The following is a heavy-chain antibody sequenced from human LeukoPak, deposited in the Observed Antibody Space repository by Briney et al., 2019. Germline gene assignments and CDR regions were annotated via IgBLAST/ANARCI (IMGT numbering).Heavy chain of an antibody. D-gene: IGHD6-19*01. CDR1: GGTFSSYA. CDR3: ARGSTSDWPLDY. V-gene: IGHV1-69*01. Sequence: SVKVSCKASGGTFSSYAISWVRQAPGQGLEWMGGIIPIFGTANYAQKFQGRVTITADESTSTVYMELSSLRSEDTAVYYCARGSTSDWPLDYWGQETLVTISS. J-gene: IGHJ4*02. CDR2: IIPIFGTA.